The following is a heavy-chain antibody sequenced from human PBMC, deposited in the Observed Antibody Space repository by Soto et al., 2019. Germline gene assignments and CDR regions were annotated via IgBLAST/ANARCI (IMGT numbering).Heavy chain of an antibody. CDR3: TTAPRGTYYYYMDV. J-gene: IGHJ6*03. D-gene: IGHD1-1*01. V-gene: IGHV3-15*01. CDR1: GFTFSNAW. Sequence: GGSLRLSCAASGFTFSNAWMSWVRQAPGKGLEWVGRIKSKTDGGTTDYAAPVKGRFTISRDDSKNTLYLQMNSLKTEDTAVYYCTTAPRGTYYYYMDVWGKGTTVTVSS. CDR2: IKSKTDGGTT.